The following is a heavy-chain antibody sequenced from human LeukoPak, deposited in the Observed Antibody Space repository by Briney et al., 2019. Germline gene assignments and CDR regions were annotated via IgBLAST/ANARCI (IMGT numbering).Heavy chain of an antibody. V-gene: IGHV3-7*03. CDR2: IKEDGSEK. D-gene: IGHD3-22*01. CDR1: GFTFSGYW. Sequence: GGSLRLSCAASGFTFSGYWMSWVRQDPGKGLEWVANIKEDGSEKNYVDSVKGRFTISRDNAKNSLYLQMNSLRAEDTAVYFCARGPYSYDSSGAFDIWGQGTMVTVSS. J-gene: IGHJ3*02. CDR3: ARGPYSYDSSGAFDI.